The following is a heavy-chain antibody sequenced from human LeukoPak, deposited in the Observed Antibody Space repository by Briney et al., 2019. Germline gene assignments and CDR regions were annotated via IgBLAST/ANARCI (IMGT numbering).Heavy chain of an antibody. CDR2: FDPEDGET. CDR3: ARDFNDYGRPLVTHYFDY. Sequence: GASVKVSCKVSGYTLTELSMHWVRQAPGKGREWMGGFDPEDGETIYAQKFQGRVTMTEDTSTDTAYMELSILRSEDTAVYYCARDFNDYGRPLVTHYFDYWGQGTLVTVSS. V-gene: IGHV1-24*01. D-gene: IGHD4-17*01. CDR1: GYTLTELS. J-gene: IGHJ4*02.